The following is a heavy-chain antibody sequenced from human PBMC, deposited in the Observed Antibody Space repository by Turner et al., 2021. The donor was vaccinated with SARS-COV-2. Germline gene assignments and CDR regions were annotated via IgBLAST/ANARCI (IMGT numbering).Heavy chain of an antibody. Sequence: QLQLQESGPGLVKPSETLSLTCTVSGGSISSSSYYWGWIRKPPGKGLEWIGSIYYSGSTYYNPSLKSRVTISVDTSKNQFSLKLSSVTAADTAVYYCARQGREQWLASNWFDPWGQGTLVTVSS. CDR1: GGSISSSSYY. CDR3: ARQGREQWLASNWFDP. CDR2: IYYSGST. D-gene: IGHD6-19*01. J-gene: IGHJ5*02. V-gene: IGHV4-39*01.